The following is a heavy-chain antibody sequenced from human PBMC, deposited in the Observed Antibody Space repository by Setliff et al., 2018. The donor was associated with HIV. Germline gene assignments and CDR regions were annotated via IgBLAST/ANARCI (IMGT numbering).Heavy chain of an antibody. J-gene: IGHJ4*02. CDR2: IFHSAAT. V-gene: IGHV4-38-2*01. Sequence: PSETLSLTCAVSGYSISSGYYWGWIRQPPGKGLEWIRSIFHSAATNYNPSLKSRVTTSIGTSKNQFSLKLTSVTAADTAVYYCARRGAYGYDYFDYWGPGILVTVSS. CDR3: ARRGAYGYDYFDY. D-gene: IGHD5-12*01. CDR1: GYSISSGYY.